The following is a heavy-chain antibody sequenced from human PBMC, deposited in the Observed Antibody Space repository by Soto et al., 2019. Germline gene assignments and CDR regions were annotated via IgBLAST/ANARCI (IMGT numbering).Heavy chain of an antibody. D-gene: IGHD3-22*01. J-gene: IGHJ1*01. V-gene: IGHV1-69*13. Sequence: SVKVSCKASGGTFSSYAISWVRQAPGQGLEWMGGIIPIFGTANYAQKFQGRVTITADESTSTAYMELSSLRSEDTAVYYCARSYDSSGYYYAEYFQHWGQGTPVTVSS. CDR3: ARSYDSSGYYYAEYFQH. CDR1: GGTFSSYA. CDR2: IIPIFGTA.